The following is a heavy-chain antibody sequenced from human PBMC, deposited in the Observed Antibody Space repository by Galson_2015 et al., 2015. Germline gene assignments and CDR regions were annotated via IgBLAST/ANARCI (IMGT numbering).Heavy chain of an antibody. J-gene: IGHJ3*02. CDR3: ASHLIAAAGTSTFDI. Sequence: QSGAEVKKPGESLKISCKGSGYSFTSYWIGWVRQMPGKGLEWMGIIYPGDSDTRYSPSFQGQVTISADKSISTAYLQWSSLKASDTAMYYCASHLIAAAGTSTFDIWGQGTMVTVSS. CDR1: GYSFTSYW. D-gene: IGHD6-13*01. CDR2: IYPGDSDT. V-gene: IGHV5-51*01.